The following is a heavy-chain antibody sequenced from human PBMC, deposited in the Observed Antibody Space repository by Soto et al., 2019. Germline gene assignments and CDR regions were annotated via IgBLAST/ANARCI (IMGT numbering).Heavy chain of an antibody. D-gene: IGHD1-7*01. J-gene: IGHJ4*02. CDR3: AKNQERELPRVIDF. CDR2: MSGSSSTT. V-gene: IGHV3-23*01. Sequence: LXLSCATSVLTFSNYSMSWVRQAPGGGLEWVSSMSGSSSTTYYADSVRGRFTIPRDRSKNTLYLQMSSLRAEDTALYYCAKNQERELPRVIDFWGQGTLVTVSS. CDR1: VLTFSNYS.